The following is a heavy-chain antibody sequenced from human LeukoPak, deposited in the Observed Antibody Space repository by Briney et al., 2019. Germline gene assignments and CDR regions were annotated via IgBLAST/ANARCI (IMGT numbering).Heavy chain of an antibody. D-gene: IGHD5-12*01. Sequence: GGSLRLSCAASGFTFNNYWMTWVRQAPGKGLEWAANINQDGSEKYYVDSVKGRFTISRDNAKNSLYLQMNSLRAEDTAVYSCARGYSGDFWGQGTLVTVSS. CDR2: INQDGSEK. J-gene: IGHJ4*02. CDR1: GFTFNNYW. V-gene: IGHV3-7*01. CDR3: ARGYSGDF.